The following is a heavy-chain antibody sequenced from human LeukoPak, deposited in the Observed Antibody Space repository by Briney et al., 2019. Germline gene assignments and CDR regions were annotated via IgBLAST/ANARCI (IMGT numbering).Heavy chain of an antibody. Sequence: GGSLRLSCAASGFTFSSYWMSWVRQAPGKGLEWVANIKQDGSEKYYVDSVKGRFTISRDNAKNSLYLQMNSLRAEDTAVYYCARASLHIVVVPAAPVDYWGQGTLVTVSS. J-gene: IGHJ4*02. CDR1: GFTFSSYW. CDR3: ARASLHIVVVPAAPVDY. CDR2: IKQDGSEK. D-gene: IGHD2-2*01. V-gene: IGHV3-7*04.